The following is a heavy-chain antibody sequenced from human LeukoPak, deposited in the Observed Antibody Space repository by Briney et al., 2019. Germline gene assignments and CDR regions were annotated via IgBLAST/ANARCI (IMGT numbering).Heavy chain of an antibody. CDR3: ARRSPNYYFDY. Sequence: SGGSLRLSCAASGFTFSNYNMNWVRQAPGKGLEWVSSISSSNNYIYYADSVKGRFTISRDNAKNSLYLQMNSLRAEDTAVYYCARRSPNYYFDYWGQGTPVTASS. CDR2: ISSSNNYI. V-gene: IGHV3-21*01. CDR1: GFTFSNYN. J-gene: IGHJ4*02.